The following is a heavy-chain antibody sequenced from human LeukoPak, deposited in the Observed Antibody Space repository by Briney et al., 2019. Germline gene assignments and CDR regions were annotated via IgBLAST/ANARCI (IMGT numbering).Heavy chain of an antibody. V-gene: IGHV4-4*07. D-gene: IGHD3-3*01. CDR1: GGSTSGFF. J-gene: IGHJ4*02. CDR3: AREHRDYEGSGYYVDY. Sequence: PETLSLTCTVSGGSTSGFFWNWIRQPPGRGLEWIGRIYGSGTTDYNSSLRSRVTLSVDTSKSQFSLKLTSVTAADTAVYYCAREHRDYEGSGYYVDYWGQGTLVTVSS. CDR2: IYGSGTT.